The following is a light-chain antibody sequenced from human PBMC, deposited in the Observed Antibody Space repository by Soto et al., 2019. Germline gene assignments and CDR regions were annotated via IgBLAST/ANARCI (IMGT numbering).Light chain of an antibody. CDR3: QQYDGYSLT. V-gene: IGKV1-5*01. CDR2: DAS. Sequence: DLQMTQSPSTLSASVGDRVTITCRASQTISSWLAWYQQKPGKAPKLLIYDASSLENGVPSRFSGSGSGTEFTLTISSLQPDDFATYYCQQYDGYSLTFGLGTRLEIK. CDR1: QTISSW. J-gene: IGKJ5*01.